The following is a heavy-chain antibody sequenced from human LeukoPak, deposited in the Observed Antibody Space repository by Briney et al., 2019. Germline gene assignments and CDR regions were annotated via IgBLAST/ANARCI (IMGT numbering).Heavy chain of an antibody. CDR1: GFTFSSYA. V-gene: IGHV3-23*01. D-gene: IGHD2-2*01. Sequence: PGRSLRLSCAASGFTFSSYAMSWVRQAPGKGLEWVSAISGSGGSTYYADSVKGRFTISRDNSKNTLYLQMNSLRAEDTAVYYCAKGVPAAKAGNWFDPWGQGTLVTVSS. CDR2: ISGSGGST. CDR3: AKGVPAAKAGNWFDP. J-gene: IGHJ5*02.